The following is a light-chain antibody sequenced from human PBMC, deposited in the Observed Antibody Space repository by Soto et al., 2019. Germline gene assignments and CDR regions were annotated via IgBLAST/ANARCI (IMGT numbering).Light chain of an antibody. CDR3: QQYGSSPQT. CDR2: GAS. V-gene: IGKV3-20*01. CDR1: QSVSSSY. J-gene: IGKJ1*01. Sequence: EIVLTQSPGTLSLSPGERATLSCRASQSVSSSYLAWYQQKPGQAPRLLIYGASSRATGIPDRFSGSGSGKHFTLIISRLEPEDFAVYYCQQYGSSPQTFGQGTKVDIK.